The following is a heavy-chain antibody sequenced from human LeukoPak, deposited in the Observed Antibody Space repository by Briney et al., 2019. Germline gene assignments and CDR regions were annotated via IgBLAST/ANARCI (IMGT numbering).Heavy chain of an antibody. CDR1: GFTFSSYS. D-gene: IGHD2-21*02. Sequence: GGSLRLSCAASGFTFSSYSMNWVRQAPGKGLEWVSYISSSSSTIYYADSVKGRFTISRDNAKNSLYLQMNSLRDEDAAVYYCASFPQAYCGGDCYSGNGDAFDIWGQGTMVTVSS. J-gene: IGHJ3*02. V-gene: IGHV3-48*02. CDR2: ISSSSSTI. CDR3: ASFPQAYCGGDCYSGNGDAFDI.